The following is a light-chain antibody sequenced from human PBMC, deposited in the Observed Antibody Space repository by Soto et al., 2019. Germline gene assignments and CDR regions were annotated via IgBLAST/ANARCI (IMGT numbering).Light chain of an antibody. J-gene: IGKJ3*01. CDR1: QDIRNF. Sequence: DIQMTQSPTSLSASVGDRVTITCRASQDIRNFVAWYQQKPGKAPKLLIYAASTLQSGVPSRFSGSGSGTDFTITINCLQPEDVATYSCQKYSSVPVFGPGTKVEIK. CDR2: AAS. V-gene: IGKV1-27*01. CDR3: QKYSSVPV.